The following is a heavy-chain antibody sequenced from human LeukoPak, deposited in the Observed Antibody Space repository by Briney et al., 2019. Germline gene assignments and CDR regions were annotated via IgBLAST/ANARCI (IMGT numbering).Heavy chain of an antibody. D-gene: IGHD2-8*01. CDR3: ASPLRWSVYALGY. CDR2: ISSNGGST. Sequence: GGSLRLSCAASGFTFSSYAMHWVRQAPGKGLEYVSAISSNGGSTYYANSVKGRFTISRDNFKNTLYLQMGSLRAEDMAVYYCASPLRWSVYALGYWGQGTLVTVSS. CDR1: GFTFSSYA. J-gene: IGHJ4*02. V-gene: IGHV3-64*01.